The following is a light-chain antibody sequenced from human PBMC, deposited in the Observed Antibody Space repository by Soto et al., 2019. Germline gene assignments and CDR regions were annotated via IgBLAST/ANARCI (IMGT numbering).Light chain of an antibody. CDR1: QSVGSN. CDR3: QQYNNWPTWT. V-gene: IGKV3-15*01. Sequence: IVMTQSPATLSVTPGERVPLSCRARQSVGSNLAWYQQKPGQAPRLLIYGASTRATGIPARFSGSGSETEFTLTISSLQAEDSAVYFCQQYNNWPTWTFGQGTKVDI. J-gene: IGKJ1*01. CDR2: GAS.